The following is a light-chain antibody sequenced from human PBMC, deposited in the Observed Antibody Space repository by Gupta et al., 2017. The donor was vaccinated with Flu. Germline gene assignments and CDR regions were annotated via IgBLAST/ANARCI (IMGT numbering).Light chain of an antibody. J-gene: IGLJ2*01. Sequence: TSSCTGTSSDVGGYNYVSWYQQHAGKAPKLMIYDVSKRPSGVPDRFSGSKSGNTASLTISGLQAEDEADYYCCSYAGSYTPHVVFGGGTKLTVL. V-gene: IGLV2-11*01. CDR3: CSYAGSYTPHVV. CDR2: DVS. CDR1: SSDVGGYNY.